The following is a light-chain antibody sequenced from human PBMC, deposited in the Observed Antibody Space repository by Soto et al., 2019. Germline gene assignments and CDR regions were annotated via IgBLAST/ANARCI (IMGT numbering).Light chain of an antibody. J-gene: IGLJ1*01. CDR1: SSDVGGYNY. CDR3: SSYTSSSTSYV. CDR2: DVS. V-gene: IGLV2-14*01. Sequence: QSALTQPASVSGSPGQSITISCTGTSSDVGGYNYVSWYQQHPGKAPKLMIYDVSNRPSGVSNRFSGSKSGNTASLTISGLQAEDEADYYCSSYTSSSTSYVFGTGNKLTVL.